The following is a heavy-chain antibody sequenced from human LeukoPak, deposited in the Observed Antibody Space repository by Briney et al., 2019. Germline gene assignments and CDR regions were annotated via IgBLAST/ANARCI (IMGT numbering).Heavy chain of an antibody. J-gene: IGHJ4*02. CDR1: GLTFSSYA. D-gene: IGHD3-10*01. CDR2: ISSSGGST. V-gene: IGHV3-23*01. Sequence: GGSLRLSCAASGLTFSSYAMSWARQAPGKGLEWVSTISSSGGSTYYADSVKGRFTISRDNSKSTLYLQMNSLTAEDTAVYYCAKRYYYASGSFDYWGQGTLVTVSS. CDR3: AKRYYYASGSFDY.